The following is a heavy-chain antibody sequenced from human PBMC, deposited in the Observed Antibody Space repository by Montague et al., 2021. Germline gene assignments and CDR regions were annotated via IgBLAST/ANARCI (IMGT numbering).Heavy chain of an antibody. Sequence: TLSLTCTVSRDSLSSVGYSWTWIRQHPGKGLEWIGYMYYSGSTYYNPSLKSRVTISGDTSKNHFSLRLTSVTAADTAVYYCARGRLATGDFDYWGQGTLVTVSS. CDR2: MYYSGST. D-gene: IGHD6-13*01. V-gene: IGHV4-31*03. J-gene: IGHJ4*02. CDR3: ARGRLATGDFDY. CDR1: RDSLSSVGYS.